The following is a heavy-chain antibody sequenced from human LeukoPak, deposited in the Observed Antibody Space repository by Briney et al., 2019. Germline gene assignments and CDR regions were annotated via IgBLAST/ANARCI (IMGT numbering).Heavy chain of an antibody. CDR3: ARDWSYGDNSDVFDI. V-gene: IGHV1-18*01. D-gene: IGHD4-23*01. CDR2: ISPYKGNT. CDR1: GYTFTTYG. Sequence: ASVKVSCKASGYTFTTYGISWVRQAPGQGLEWMGWISPYKGNTYYAQKVQGRVAMTTDTSASTVYMELRSQRSDDTAVYYCARDWSYGDNSDVFDIWGQGTMVTVSS. J-gene: IGHJ3*02.